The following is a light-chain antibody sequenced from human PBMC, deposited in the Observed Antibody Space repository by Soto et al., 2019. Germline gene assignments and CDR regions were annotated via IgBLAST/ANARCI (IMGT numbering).Light chain of an antibody. CDR3: SSYTTTGTLVV. CDR1: SSDVGGYNY. V-gene: IGLV2-14*01. Sequence: QSALTQPASVSGSPGQSITISCTGTSSDVGGYNYVSWYQQHPGNAPRLMIYEVNNRPSGVSNRFSGSKSGNTASLTISGLQAEDEAVYYCSSYTTTGTLVVFGGGTKLTVL. J-gene: IGLJ2*01. CDR2: EVN.